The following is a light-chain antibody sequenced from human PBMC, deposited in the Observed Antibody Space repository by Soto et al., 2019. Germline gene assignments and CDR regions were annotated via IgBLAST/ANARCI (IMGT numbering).Light chain of an antibody. J-gene: IGKJ3*01. V-gene: IGKV3-20*01. CDR1: QSINNRY. Sequence: EIVLTQSPGTLSLSPGERATLSCRASQSINNRYLAWYQQKPGQAPRLLIYGASSRATGIPDRFIGSGSGKDFTLTISRLEPEDFAVYYCQQFGSSPGFTFGHGTKVDIK. CDR2: GAS. CDR3: QQFGSSPGFT.